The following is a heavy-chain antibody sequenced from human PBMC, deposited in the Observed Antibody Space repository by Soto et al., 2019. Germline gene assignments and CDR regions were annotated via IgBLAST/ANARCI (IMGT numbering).Heavy chain of an antibody. CDR1: GYSISSGYY. Sequence: SETLSLTCAVSGYSISSGYYWGWIRQPPGKGLEWIGSIYHSGSTCYNPSLKSRVTISVDTSKNQFSLKLSSVTAADTAVYYCACRHFDWLSGDYGMDVWGQGTTVTVSS. CDR2: IYHSGST. V-gene: IGHV4-38-2*01. CDR3: ACRHFDWLSGDYGMDV. D-gene: IGHD3-9*01. J-gene: IGHJ6*02.